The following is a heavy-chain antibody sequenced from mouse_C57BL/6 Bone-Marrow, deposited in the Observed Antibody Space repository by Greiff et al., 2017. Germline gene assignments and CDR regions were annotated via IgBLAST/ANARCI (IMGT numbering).Heavy chain of an antibody. V-gene: IGHV5-6*01. J-gene: IGHJ4*01. CDR1: GFTFSSYG. CDR2: ISSGGSYT. D-gene: IGHD3-2*02. Sequence: EVKVVESGGDLVKPGGSLKLSCAVSGFTFSSYGMSWVRQTPDKRLEWVATISSGGSYTNYPDSVKGRFTISRDNDKNTLYLQMSSLKSEDTAMYYCAAQALFLYAMAYWGQGTSVTVSS. CDR3: AAQALFLYAMAY.